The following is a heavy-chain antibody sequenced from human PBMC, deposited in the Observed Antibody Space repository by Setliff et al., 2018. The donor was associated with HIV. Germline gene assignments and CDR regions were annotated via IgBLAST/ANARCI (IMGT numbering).Heavy chain of an antibody. Sequence: SETLSLTCAVSGYSISSGYYWGWIRQPPGKGLEWVGSIYHSGTTYYNPSLKSRVTISVDTSKNQFSLKLSSVTAADTAVYYCARHDGGGYYSLDYWGQGTLVTVSS. D-gene: IGHD3-22*01. CDR2: IYHSGTT. CDR1: GYSISSGYY. V-gene: IGHV4-38-2*01. J-gene: IGHJ4*02. CDR3: ARHDGGGYYSLDY.